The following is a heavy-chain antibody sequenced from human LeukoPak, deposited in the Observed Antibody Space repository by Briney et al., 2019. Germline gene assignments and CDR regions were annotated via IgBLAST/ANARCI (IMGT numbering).Heavy chain of an antibody. D-gene: IGHD3-22*01. CDR3: ARAGYYYDSSGYLTDAFDI. V-gene: IGHV3-11*01. CDR1: GFTFSDYC. J-gene: IGHJ3*02. CDR2: ISSSGSII. Sequence: PGGSLRLSCAASGFTFSDYCMSWIRQAPGKGLEWVSYISSSGSIIYYADSVKGRFTISRDNGKNSLYLQMNSLRAEDTAVYYCARAGYYYDSSGYLTDAFDIWGQGTMVTVSS.